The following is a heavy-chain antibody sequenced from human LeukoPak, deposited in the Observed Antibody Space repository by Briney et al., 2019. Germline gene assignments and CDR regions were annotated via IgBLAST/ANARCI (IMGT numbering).Heavy chain of an antibody. CDR2: INPNNGDT. J-gene: IGHJ4*01. CDR3: ARGGVRTAASSLGY. CDR1: GYTFTDYY. D-gene: IGHD6-13*01. Sequence: ASVKVSCKASGYTFTDYYMHWVRQAPGQGLEWMGWINPNNGDTSYAQKFQGRVTMTRDTSITTAYMELTRLKSDDTAVYYCARGGVRTAASSLGYWGQGTLVTVSS. V-gene: IGHV1-2*02.